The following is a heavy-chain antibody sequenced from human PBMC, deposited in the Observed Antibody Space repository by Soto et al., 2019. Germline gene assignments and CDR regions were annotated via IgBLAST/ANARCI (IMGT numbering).Heavy chain of an antibody. V-gene: IGHV3-21*01. Sequence: GCLRLSFAASGFTFSSYSMNWVRQAPGKGLEWVSSISSSSSYIYYADSVKGRFTISRDNAKNSLYLQMNSLRAEDTAVYYCASPVVVVPAAIPDYYYGMDVWGQGTTVTVSS. CDR3: ASPVVVVPAAIPDYYYGMDV. CDR1: GFTFSSYS. D-gene: IGHD2-2*02. J-gene: IGHJ6*02. CDR2: ISSSSSYI.